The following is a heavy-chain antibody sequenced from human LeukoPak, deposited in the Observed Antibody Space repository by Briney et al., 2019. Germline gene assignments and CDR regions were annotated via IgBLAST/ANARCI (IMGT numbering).Heavy chain of an antibody. V-gene: IGHV4-34*01. D-gene: IGHD1-26*01. CDR2: INHSGST. J-gene: IGHJ4*02. CDR3: ARRGFWVGATYNY. Sequence: GSLRLSCAASGFTFSTFWMSWIRQPPGKGLEWIGEINHSGSTNYNPSLKSRVTISVDTSKNQFSLKLSSVTAADTAVYYCARRGFWVGATYNYWGQGTLVTVSS. CDR1: GFTFSTFW.